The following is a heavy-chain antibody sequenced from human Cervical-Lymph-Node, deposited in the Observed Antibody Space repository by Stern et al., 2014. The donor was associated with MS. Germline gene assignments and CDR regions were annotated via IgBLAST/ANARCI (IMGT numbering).Heavy chain of an antibody. J-gene: IGHJ4*02. D-gene: IGHD1-26*01. CDR3: ARHDSVPRPSQLYSARDRGPGYFDY. V-gene: IGHV4-39*01. CDR1: GGSISSRTYY. Sequence: VQLVESGPGLVKPSETLSLTCTVSGGSISSRTYYWAWIRPPPGKGLEWIGNIYYSGFTYYNPSLKSPVTISVDMSKNQFSLKLSSVTAADTAIYYCARHDSVPRPSQLYSARDRGPGYFDYWGQGTLVTVSS. CDR2: IYYSGFT.